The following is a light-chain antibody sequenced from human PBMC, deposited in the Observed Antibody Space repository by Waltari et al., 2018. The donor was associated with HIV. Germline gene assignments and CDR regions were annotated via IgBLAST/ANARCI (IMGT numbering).Light chain of an antibody. Sequence: QSVLTQPPSASGTPGQRVTISCSGSSPNIGRHPINWYRQLPGTAPKLLIYRNNQWPSGVPDRFSGSKSGTSASLAISGLQSEDEADYYCAAWDDSLHGYVFGTGTKVTVV. CDR1: SPNIGRHP. CDR2: RNN. J-gene: IGLJ1*01. V-gene: IGLV1-44*01. CDR3: AAWDDSLHGYV.